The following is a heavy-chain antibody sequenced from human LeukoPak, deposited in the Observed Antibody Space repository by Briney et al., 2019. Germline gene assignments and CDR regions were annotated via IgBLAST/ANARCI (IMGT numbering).Heavy chain of an antibody. CDR1: GFPFDRYW. CDR2: INWNGGST. J-gene: IGHJ4*02. D-gene: IGHD6-25*01. Sequence: GGSLRLSCVASGFPFDRYWMSWVRQAPGKGLEWVSGINWNGGSTGYADSVKGRFTISRDNAKNSLYLQMNSLRAEDTALYYCARDLNPLGLAAYWGQGTLVTVSS. CDR3: ARDLNPLGLAAY. V-gene: IGHV3-20*04.